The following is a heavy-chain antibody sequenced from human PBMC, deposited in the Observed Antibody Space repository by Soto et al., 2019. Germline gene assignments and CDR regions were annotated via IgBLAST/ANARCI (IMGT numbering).Heavy chain of an antibody. Sequence: QVQLPESGPGLVKPSQTLSLTCSVSGGSITSGGFYCSWIRQHPEKGLEWIASIFHSGSTDFNPSLKGRIIISADTSKNQFSLKLTAVTAADTAVYYCVRGGIAGHWFDPWGQGTLVTVYS. CDR2: IFHSGST. CDR1: GGSITSGGFY. D-gene: IGHD6-13*01. CDR3: VRGGIAGHWFDP. J-gene: IGHJ5*02. V-gene: IGHV4-31*03.